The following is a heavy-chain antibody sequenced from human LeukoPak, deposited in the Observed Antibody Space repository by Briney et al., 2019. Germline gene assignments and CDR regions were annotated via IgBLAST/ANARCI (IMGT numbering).Heavy chain of an antibody. CDR3: ARGVILRYFDWLTYENWFDP. Sequence: GGSLRLSCATSGFTFSDYYMSWIRQAPGKGLEWVSYISSSGSTIYYADSVKGRFTISRDNAKNSLYLQMNSLRAEDTAVYYCARGVILRYFDWLTYENWFDPWGQGTLVTVSS. V-gene: IGHV3-11*04. J-gene: IGHJ5*02. D-gene: IGHD3-9*01. CDR2: ISSSGSTI. CDR1: GFTFSDYY.